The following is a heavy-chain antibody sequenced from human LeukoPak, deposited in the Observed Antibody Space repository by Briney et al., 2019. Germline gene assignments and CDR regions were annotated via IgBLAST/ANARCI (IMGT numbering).Heavy chain of an antibody. CDR1: GGSISSYY. Sequence: SETLSLTCTVSGGSISSYYWRWIRQPPGEGLEWIGYIYYSGSTNYNPSLKSRVTISVDTSKNQFSLKLSSVTAADTAVYYCARAPIVGATDAFDIWGQGTMVTVSS. CDR3: ARAPIVGATDAFDI. CDR2: IYYSGST. V-gene: IGHV4-59*01. D-gene: IGHD1-26*01. J-gene: IGHJ3*02.